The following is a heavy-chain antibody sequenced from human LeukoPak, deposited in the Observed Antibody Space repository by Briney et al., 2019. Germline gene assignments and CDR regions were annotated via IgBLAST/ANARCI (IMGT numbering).Heavy chain of an antibody. Sequence: SETLSLTCTVAGGSISSGDYYWSWIRQPPGKGLEWIGYIYYSGSTYYNPSLKSRVTISVDTSKNQFSLKLSSVTAADTAVYYCARADYSGGDCVDAFDIGGQGTMVTVSS. D-gene: IGHD2-21*01. CDR3: ARADYSGGDCVDAFDI. V-gene: IGHV4-30-4*08. CDR2: IYYSGST. J-gene: IGHJ3*02. CDR1: GGSISSGDYY.